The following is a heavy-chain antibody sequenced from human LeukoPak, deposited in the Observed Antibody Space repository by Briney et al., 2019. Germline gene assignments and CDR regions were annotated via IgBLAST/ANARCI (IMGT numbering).Heavy chain of an antibody. D-gene: IGHD3-10*01. CDR2: ISSSGSTI. V-gene: IGHV3-48*03. CDR1: GFTFSSYE. J-gene: IGHJ5*02. CDR3: ARDYSKYGSGSYYKGGANWFDP. Sequence: QPGGSLRLSCAASGFTFSSYEMKWVRQAPGKGLEWVSYISSSGSTIYYADSVKGRFTISRDNAKNSLYLQMNSLRAGETAVYYCARDYSKYGSGSYYKGGANWFDPWGQGTLVTVSS.